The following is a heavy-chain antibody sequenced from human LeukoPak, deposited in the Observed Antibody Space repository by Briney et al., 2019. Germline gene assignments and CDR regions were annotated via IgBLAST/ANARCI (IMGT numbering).Heavy chain of an antibody. CDR1: GFTFSSYW. CDR3: ARGRYCSGGSCYGALGYYFDY. CDR2: IKQDGSEK. J-gene: IGHJ4*02. D-gene: IGHD2-15*01. Sequence: PGGSLRLSCAASGFTFSSYWMTWVRQAPGKGLEWVANIKQDGSEKYNVDSVKGRLTISRDNAKNSLYLQMNSLRAEDTAVYYCARGRYCSGGSCYGALGYYFDYWGQGTLVTVSS. V-gene: IGHV3-7*01.